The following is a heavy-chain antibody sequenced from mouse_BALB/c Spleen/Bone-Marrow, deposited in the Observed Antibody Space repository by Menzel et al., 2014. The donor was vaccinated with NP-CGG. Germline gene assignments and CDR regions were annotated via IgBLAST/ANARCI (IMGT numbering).Heavy chain of an antibody. CDR3: VGRDGNYGGFAY. J-gene: IGHJ3*01. Sequence: EVQRVESGGGLVQPKGSLKLSRAAPGSTFNTYAMNWVRQAPGKGLEWVARIRRKSNNYATHYADSVKDRFTISRDDSKSMLYLQMNNLKTEDTAMYYCVGRDGNYGGFAYWGQGTLVTVSA. CDR1: GSTFNTYA. V-gene: IGHV10-1*02. CDR2: IRRKSNNYAT. D-gene: IGHD2-1*01.